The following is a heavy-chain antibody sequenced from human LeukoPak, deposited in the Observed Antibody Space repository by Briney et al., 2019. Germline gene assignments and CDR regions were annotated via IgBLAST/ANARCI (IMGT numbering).Heavy chain of an antibody. Sequence: GALRLSCSASGFTFRNFAMSWVRQAPGKGLEWVSHITNNADATNYPDSLKGRFTVSRDNSNNILYLQLDSLSAEDAAVYCGAKDFWSGNYQSGVLDVWAQGSTVTVSS. V-gene: IGHV3-23*01. J-gene: IGHJ6*02. CDR1: GFTFRNFA. CDR2: ITNNADAT. CDR3: AKDFWSGNYQSGVLDV. D-gene: IGHD3-3*01.